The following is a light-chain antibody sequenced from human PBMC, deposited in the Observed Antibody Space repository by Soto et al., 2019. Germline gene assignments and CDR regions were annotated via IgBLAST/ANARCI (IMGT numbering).Light chain of an antibody. Sequence: QLVLTQPPSVSGAPGQRVTISCTGSSSNIGAGYDVHWYQQLPGTAPKLLIYGNSNRPSGVPDRFSGSKSGTSASLAITGLQAEDEADYYCQSYDSSLSFYVFGTGTKLT. CDR3: QSYDSSLSFYV. J-gene: IGLJ1*01. V-gene: IGLV1-40*01. CDR2: GNS. CDR1: SSNIGAGYD.